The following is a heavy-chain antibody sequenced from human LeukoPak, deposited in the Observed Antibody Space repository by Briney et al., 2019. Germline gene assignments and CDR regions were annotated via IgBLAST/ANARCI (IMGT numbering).Heavy chain of an antibody. Sequence: GGSLRLSCAASGFTFSSYGMHWVRQAPGKGLEWVAVIWYDGSNKYYADSVKGRFTISRDNSKNTLYLQMNSLRAEDTAVYYCARDWVGATMTHYYYYYGMDVWGQGTTVTVSS. CDR1: GFTFSSYG. CDR3: ARDWVGATMTHYYYYYGMDV. CDR2: IWYDGSNK. J-gene: IGHJ6*02. D-gene: IGHD1-26*01. V-gene: IGHV3-33*01.